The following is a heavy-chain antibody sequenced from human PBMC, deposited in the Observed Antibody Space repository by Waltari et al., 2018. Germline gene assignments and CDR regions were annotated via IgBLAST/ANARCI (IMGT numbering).Heavy chain of an antibody. CDR2: IYYSGST. Sequence: QLQLQESGPGLVKPSETLSLTCTVSGGSISSSSYYWGWIRQPPGKGLEWIGSIYYSGSTYYHPSLKSRVTISVDTSKNQFSLKLSSVTAADAAVYYCARQVSDGDLYYWGQGTLVTVSS. CDR1: GGSISSSSYY. V-gene: IGHV4-39*01. J-gene: IGHJ4*02. CDR3: ARQVSDGDLYY. D-gene: IGHD7-27*01.